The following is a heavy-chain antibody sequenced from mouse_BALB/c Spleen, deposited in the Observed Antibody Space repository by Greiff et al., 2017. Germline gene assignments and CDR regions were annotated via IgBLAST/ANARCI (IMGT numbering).Heavy chain of an antibody. D-gene: IGHD2-1*01. Sequence: VQVVESGPGLVAPSQSLSITCTVSGFSLTSYGVHWVRQPPGKGLEWLGVIWAGGSTNYNSALMSRLSISKDNSKSQVFLKMNSLQTDDTAMYYCASGNYLYYYAMDYWGQGTSVTVSS. J-gene: IGHJ4*01. CDR3: ASGNYLYYYAMDY. CDR1: GFSLTSYG. CDR2: IWAGGST. V-gene: IGHV2-9*02.